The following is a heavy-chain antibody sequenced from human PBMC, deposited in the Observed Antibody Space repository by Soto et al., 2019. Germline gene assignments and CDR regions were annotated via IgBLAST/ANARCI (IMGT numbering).Heavy chain of an antibody. Sequence: SETLSVTCTVTGGSISGYYWSWIRQPPGKGLEWIGYIYYSGSTNYNPSLKSRVTISVDTSKNQFSLKLSSVTAADTAVYYCARVAMTGGYFDYWGQRTLVTVSS. J-gene: IGHJ4*02. V-gene: IGHV4-59*01. CDR1: GGSISGYY. CDR2: IYYSGST. D-gene: IGHD2-2*01. CDR3: ARVAMTGGYFDY.